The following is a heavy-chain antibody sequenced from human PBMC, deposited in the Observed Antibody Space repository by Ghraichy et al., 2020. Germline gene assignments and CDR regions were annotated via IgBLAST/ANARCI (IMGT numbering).Heavy chain of an antibody. J-gene: IGHJ4*02. CDR2: IYYNGTT. CDR3: ARLIVGTTYFDH. D-gene: IGHD1-26*01. Sequence: SETLSLTCTVSGGSVSTVSYYWSWIRQPPGKGLEWIGYIYYNGTTNHSPSLKSRVTTSIDTSKDHFSLRLSSVTAADTAIYYCARLIVGTTYFDHWGQGTLVTVSS. V-gene: IGHV4-61*03. CDR1: GGSVSTVSYY.